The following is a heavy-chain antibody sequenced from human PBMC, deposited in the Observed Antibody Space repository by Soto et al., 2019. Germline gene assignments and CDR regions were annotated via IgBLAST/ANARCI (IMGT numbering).Heavy chain of an antibody. CDR3: AREAGVRYTFDP. J-gene: IGHJ5*02. V-gene: IGHV4-59*01. CDR1: GGSISSYY. Sequence: PSETLSLTCTVSGGSISSYYWSWIRQPPGKGLEWIGYIYYSGSTNYNPSLKSRVTISVDTSKNQFSLKLSSVTAADTAMYYCAREAGVRYTFDPWGQGNLVTVSS. D-gene: IGHD3-9*01. CDR2: IYYSGST.